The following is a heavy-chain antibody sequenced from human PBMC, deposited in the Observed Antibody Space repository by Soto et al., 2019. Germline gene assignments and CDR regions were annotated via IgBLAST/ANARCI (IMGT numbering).Heavy chain of an antibody. CDR3: ARDLWFGEFLDY. D-gene: IGHD3-10*01. CDR1: GFTFSSYA. CDR2: ISYDGSNK. J-gene: IGHJ4*02. V-gene: IGHV3-30-3*01. Sequence: GGSLRLSCATSGFTFSSYAMHWVRQAPGKGLEWVAVISYDGSNKYYADSVKGRFTISRDNSKNTLYLQMNSLRAEDTAVYYCARDLWFGEFLDYWGQGTLVTVSS.